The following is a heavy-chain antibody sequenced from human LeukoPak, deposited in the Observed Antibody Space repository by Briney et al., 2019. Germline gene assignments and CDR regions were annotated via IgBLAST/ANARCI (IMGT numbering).Heavy chain of an antibody. J-gene: IGHJ6*02. CDR2: ISYDGSNK. CDR3: ARDLLSSGWYAGYGMDV. V-gene: IGHV3-30*03. CDR1: GFTFSNYV. D-gene: IGHD6-19*01. Sequence: GGSLRLSCGASGFTFSNYVMHWVPQAPGKGLERVAVISYDGSNKYYAESVKGRFTISRDNSKNTLYLQMNSLRAEDTAVYYCARDLLSSGWYAGYGMDVWGQGTTVTVSS.